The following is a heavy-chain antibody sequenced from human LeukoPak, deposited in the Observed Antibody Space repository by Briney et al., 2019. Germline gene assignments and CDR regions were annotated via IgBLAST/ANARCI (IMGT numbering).Heavy chain of an antibody. CDR1: GGSIISPSYY. Sequence: KSSETLSLTCTVSGGSIISPSYYWGWIRQPPGKGLEWIGSIYYSGSTYYNPSLKSRVTISVDTSKNQFSLKLSSVTAADTAVYYCARNGAAEAFDIWGQGTMVTVSS. CDR2: IYYSGST. J-gene: IGHJ3*02. D-gene: IGHD2-15*01. V-gene: IGHV4-39*07. CDR3: ARNGAAEAFDI.